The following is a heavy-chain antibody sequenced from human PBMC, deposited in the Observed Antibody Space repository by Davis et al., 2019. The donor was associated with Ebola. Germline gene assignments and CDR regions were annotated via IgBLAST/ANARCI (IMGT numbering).Heavy chain of an antibody. CDR1: GGSFSGYY. D-gene: IGHD1-26*01. CDR2: INHSGST. J-gene: IGHJ5*02. CDR3: ARVRSYTWFDP. V-gene: IGHV4-34*01. Sequence: MPSETLSLTCAVYGGSFSGYYWSWIRQPPGKGLEWIGEINHSGSTNYNPSLKSRVTISVDTSKNQFSLKLSSVTAADTAVYYRARVRSYTWFDPWGQGTLVTVSS.